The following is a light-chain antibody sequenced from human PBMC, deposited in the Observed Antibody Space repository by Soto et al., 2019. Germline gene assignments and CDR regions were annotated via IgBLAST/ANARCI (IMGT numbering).Light chain of an antibody. J-gene: IGKJ5*01. V-gene: IGKV3-15*01. CDR1: QSVSGN. Sequence: IVMKQSPGTLSVSPGERAALSCRASQSVSGNLAWYQQTPGQAPRLLIYGASTRATGIPARFSGSGFGTEFTLTISSLKSEDFAVYYCQQYNYRPPAFGQGTRLEIK. CDR3: QQYNYRPPA. CDR2: GAS.